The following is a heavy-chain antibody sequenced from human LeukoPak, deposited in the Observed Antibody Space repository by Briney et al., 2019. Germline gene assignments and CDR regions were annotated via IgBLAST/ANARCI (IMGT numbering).Heavy chain of an antibody. CDR3: ARAARIAAAGTSWFDP. CDR1: GYTFTGYY. J-gene: IGHJ5*02. Sequence: GVSVKVSCKASGYTFTGYYMHWVRQAPGQGLEWMGWINPNSGGTNYAQKFQGRVTMTRDTSISTAYMELSRLRSDDTAVYYCARAARIAAAGTSWFDPWGQGTLVTVSS. V-gene: IGHV1-2*02. D-gene: IGHD6-13*01. CDR2: INPNSGGT.